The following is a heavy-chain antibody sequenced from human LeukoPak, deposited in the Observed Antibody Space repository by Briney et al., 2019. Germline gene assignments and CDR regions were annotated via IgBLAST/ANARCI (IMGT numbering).Heavy chain of an antibody. CDR2: ISGSGGST. J-gene: IGHJ4*02. CDR1: GFTFSSYA. Sequence: GGSLRLSCAASGFTFSSYAMSWVRQAPGKGLEWVSAISGSGGSTYYADSVKGRFTISRDNSKNTLYLQMNSLRAEDTAVYYCANEGFYGSGSYYRADIFDYWGQGTLVTVSS. CDR3: ANEGFYGSGSYYRADIFDY. D-gene: IGHD3-10*01. V-gene: IGHV3-23*01.